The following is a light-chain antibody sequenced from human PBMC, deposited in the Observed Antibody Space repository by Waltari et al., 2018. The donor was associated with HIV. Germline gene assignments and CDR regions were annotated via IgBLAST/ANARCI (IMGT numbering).Light chain of an antibody. CDR3: AAWDDSLSGV. J-gene: IGLJ2*01. CDR1: STNIGTKN. V-gene: IGLV1-47*01. CDR2: RNN. Sequence: QSVLTQPPSASGTPGQRVTIPCYGGSTNIGTKNLYWYQQFPGTAPKLLIYRNNPRPSGVPDRFSGSKSGTSASLVISGLRSEDEADYYCAAWDDSLSGVFGGGTKVTVL.